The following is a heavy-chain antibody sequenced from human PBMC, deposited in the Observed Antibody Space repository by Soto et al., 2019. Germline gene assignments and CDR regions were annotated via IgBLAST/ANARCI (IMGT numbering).Heavy chain of an antibody. CDR3: TTDVMAGSTSCYECGAFDI. CDR2: IKSKTDGGTT. CDR1: GVTFSNAG. Sequence: HGGSLRICCAACGVTFSNAGMNWFRKTPGKGLEWVGRIKSKTDGGTTDYAAPVKGRFTISRDDSKNTLYLQMNSLKTEDTAVYYCTTDVMAGSTSCYECGAFDIWGQGTMVTVSS. V-gene: IGHV3-15*07. J-gene: IGHJ3*02. D-gene: IGHD2-2*01.